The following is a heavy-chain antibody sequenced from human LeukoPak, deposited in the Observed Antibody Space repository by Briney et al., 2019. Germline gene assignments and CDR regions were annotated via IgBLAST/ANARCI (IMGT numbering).Heavy chain of an antibody. V-gene: IGHV4-59*01. CDR3: ARAGTSPALPDY. Sequence: SETLSLTCTVSGGSISSYYWGWIRQPPGKGLEWIGYIYYSGSTNYNPSLKSRVTISVDTSKNQFSLKVSSVTAADTAVYYCARAGTSPALPDYWGQGTLVTVSS. CDR2: IYYSGST. D-gene: IGHD1-14*01. J-gene: IGHJ4*02. CDR1: GGSISSYY.